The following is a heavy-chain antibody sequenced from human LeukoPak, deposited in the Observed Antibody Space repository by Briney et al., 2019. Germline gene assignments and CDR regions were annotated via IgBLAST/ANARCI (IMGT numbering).Heavy chain of an antibody. D-gene: IGHD1-26*01. Sequence: GGSQRLSCVASGFAFSSYWMTWVRQAPGKGLEWVANIKQDGGEEYYVDSVKGRFTISRDNAKNSLFLQMNSLRVEDTAVYYCARLGGSYYTYWGQGTLVTVSS. V-gene: IGHV3-7*01. J-gene: IGHJ4*02. CDR2: IKQDGGEE. CDR3: ARLGGSYYTY. CDR1: GFAFSSYW.